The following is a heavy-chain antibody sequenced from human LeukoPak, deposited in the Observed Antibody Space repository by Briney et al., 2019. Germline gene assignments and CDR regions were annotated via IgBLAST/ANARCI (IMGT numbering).Heavy chain of an antibody. J-gene: IGHJ4*02. D-gene: IGHD6-19*01. CDR3: AKDRSSGWYGEDFDY. CDR2: IRYDGSNK. V-gene: IGHV3-30*02. Sequence: GGSLRLSCAASGFTFSSYAMSWVRQAPGKGLEWVAFIRYDGSNKYYADSVKGRFTISRDNSKNTLYLQMNSLRAEDTAVYYCAKDRSSGWYGEDFDYWGQGTLVTVSS. CDR1: GFTFSSYA.